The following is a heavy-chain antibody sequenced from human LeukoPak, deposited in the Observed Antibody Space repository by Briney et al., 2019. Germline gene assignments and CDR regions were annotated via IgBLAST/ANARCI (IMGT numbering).Heavy chain of an antibody. D-gene: IGHD3-22*01. V-gene: IGHV1-69*02. Sequence: SVKVSCKASGGTFTIHTITWVRQAPEQGLEWMGRIIPVVGTHYAQKFQGRVTITADKSTSTAYMELSSLRSDDTAVYYCANDDTSGYYQAWGQGTLVTVSS. CDR1: GGTFTIHT. CDR2: IIPVVGT. CDR3: ANDDTSGYYQA. J-gene: IGHJ4*02.